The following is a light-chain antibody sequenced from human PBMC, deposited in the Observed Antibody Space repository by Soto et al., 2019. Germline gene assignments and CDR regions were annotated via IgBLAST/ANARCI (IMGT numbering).Light chain of an antibody. J-gene: IGKJ5*01. CDR1: QSVSTSY. Sequence: DIVFTQSPGTLSLSPGDRATLSFRSSQSVSTSYLAWYQQKPGQAPRLLIYGASSRATDIPGRFSGSGSGTEFTLTISSLQSEDFAVYYCQQYDNWPITFGQGTRLEIK. CDR3: QQYDNWPIT. CDR2: GAS. V-gene: IGKV3-15*01.